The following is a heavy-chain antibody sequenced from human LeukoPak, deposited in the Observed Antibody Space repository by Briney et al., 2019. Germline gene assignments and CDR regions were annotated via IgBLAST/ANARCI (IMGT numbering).Heavy chain of an antibody. CDR2: ISSSSSYI. CDR1: GFTFSSYS. Sequence: GGSLRLSWAASGFTFSSYSMNWVRQAPGKGLEWVSSISSSSSYIYYADSVKGRFTIPRDNAKNSLYLQMNSLRAEDTAVYYCARYCSSTSCSSYYYYYMDVWGKGTTVTVSS. V-gene: IGHV3-21*01. CDR3: ARYCSSTSCSSYYYYYMDV. D-gene: IGHD2-2*01. J-gene: IGHJ6*03.